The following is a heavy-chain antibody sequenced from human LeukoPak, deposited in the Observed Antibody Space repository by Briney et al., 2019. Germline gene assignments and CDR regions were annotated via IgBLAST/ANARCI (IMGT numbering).Heavy chain of an antibody. CDR3: ARREGYNWNDAKFDY. Sequence: SETLSLTCIVSGGSISSSSYYWSWIRQPPGKGLEWIGYIYYSGSTNYNPSLKSRVTISVDTSKNQFSLKLSSVTAADTAVYYCARREGYNWNDAKFDYWGQGTLVTVSS. J-gene: IGHJ4*02. D-gene: IGHD1-20*01. V-gene: IGHV4-61*01. CDR1: GGSISSSSYY. CDR2: IYYSGST.